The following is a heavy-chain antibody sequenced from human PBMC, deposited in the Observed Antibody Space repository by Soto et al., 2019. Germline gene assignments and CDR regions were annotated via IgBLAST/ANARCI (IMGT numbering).Heavy chain of an antibody. Sequence: SETLSLTCTVSGGSISSYYWSWIRQPPGKGLEWIGYIYYSGSTNYNPSLKSRVTISVDTSKNQFSLKLSSVTAADTAVYYCARDQAYGDFDYWGQGTLVTVSS. CDR1: GGSISSYY. CDR2: IYYSGST. D-gene: IGHD4-17*01. CDR3: ARDQAYGDFDY. V-gene: IGHV4-59*01. J-gene: IGHJ4*02.